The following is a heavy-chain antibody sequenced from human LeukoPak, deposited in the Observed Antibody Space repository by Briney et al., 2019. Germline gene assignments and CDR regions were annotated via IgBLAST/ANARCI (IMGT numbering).Heavy chain of an antibody. CDR3: ARTPEGLWFGELFGLGTEY. J-gene: IGHJ4*02. Sequence: PGRSLRLSCAASGFTFSSYAMHWVRQAPGKGLEWVAVISYDGSNKYYADSVKGRFTISRDNSKNTLYLQMNSLRAEDTAVYYCARTPEGLWFGELFGLGTEYWGQGTLVTVSS. D-gene: IGHD3-10*01. V-gene: IGHV3-30-3*01. CDR2: ISYDGSNK. CDR1: GFTFSSYA.